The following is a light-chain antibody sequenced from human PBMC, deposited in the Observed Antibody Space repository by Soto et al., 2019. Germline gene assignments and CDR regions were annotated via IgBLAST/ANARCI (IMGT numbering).Light chain of an antibody. CDR3: GTWDSDLSAYV. V-gene: IGLV1-51*01. J-gene: IGLJ1*01. CDR1: SSSVGAGY. CDR2: DNN. Sequence: QSVLTQPPSVSGAPGQRVTISCTGSSSSVGAGYDVHWYQHLPGTAPKLLIYDNNKRPSGIPDRFSGSKSGTSATLGITGLQTGDEADYYCGTWDSDLSAYVFGTGTKVTVL.